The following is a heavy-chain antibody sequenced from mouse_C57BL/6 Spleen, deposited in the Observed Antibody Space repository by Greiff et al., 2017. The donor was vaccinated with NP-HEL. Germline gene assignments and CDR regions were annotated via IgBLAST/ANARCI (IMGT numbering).Heavy chain of an antibody. D-gene: IGHD1-1*01. CDR3: ARDYGISPFAY. Sequence: VQLQQSGPELVKPGASVKISCKASGYAFSSSWMNWVKQRPGKGLEWIGRIYPGDGDTNYNGKFKGKATLTADKSSSTAYMQHSSLTSEDSAVYFCARDYGISPFAYWGQGTLVTVSA. CDR1: GYAFSSSW. V-gene: IGHV1-82*01. J-gene: IGHJ3*01. CDR2: IYPGDGDT.